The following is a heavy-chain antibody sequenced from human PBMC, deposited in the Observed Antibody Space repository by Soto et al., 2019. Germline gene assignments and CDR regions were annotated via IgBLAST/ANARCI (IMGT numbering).Heavy chain of an antibody. J-gene: IGHJ4*02. CDR3: TIPSYSSGVY. Sequence: EVQLVESGGGLVKPGGSLRLSCTASGFTFGNILMNWVRQAPGKGLEWVGRIKSKTDGGTTDYAAPVKGRFTISRDDSKNTLYLQMNSLTTEDTAVYYCTIPSYSSGVYWGQGTLVTVSS. V-gene: IGHV3-15*07. CDR2: IKSKTDGGTT. CDR1: GFTFGNIL. D-gene: IGHD6-19*01.